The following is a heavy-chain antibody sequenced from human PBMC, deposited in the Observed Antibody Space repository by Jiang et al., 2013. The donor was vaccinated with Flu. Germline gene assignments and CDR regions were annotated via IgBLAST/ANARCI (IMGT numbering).Heavy chain of an antibody. CDR2: ISVYNGNT. J-gene: IGHJ6*02. V-gene: IGHV1-18*01. D-gene: IGHD6-13*01. CDR3: ARDYSSSWYGDYYYYGMDV. Sequence: GQGLEWMGWISVYNGNTKYAQTFQGRVTMTTDTSTSTAYMELRSLISDDTAVYYCARDYSSSWYGDYYYYGMDVWGQGTTVTVSS.